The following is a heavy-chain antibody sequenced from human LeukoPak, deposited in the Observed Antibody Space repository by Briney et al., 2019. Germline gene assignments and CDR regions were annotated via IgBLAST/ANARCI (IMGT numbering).Heavy chain of an antibody. CDR1: GGSFSGYY. CDR2: ISGSGGST. Sequence: ETLSLTCAVYGGSFSGYYWSWVRQAPGKGLEWVSAISGSGGSTYYADSVKGRFTISRDNSKNTLYLQMNSLRAEDTAVYYCAKDRTPGKYYYDSSGSGDYMDVWGKGTTVTVSS. D-gene: IGHD3-22*01. J-gene: IGHJ6*03. CDR3: AKDRTPGKYYYDSSGSGDYMDV. V-gene: IGHV3-23*01.